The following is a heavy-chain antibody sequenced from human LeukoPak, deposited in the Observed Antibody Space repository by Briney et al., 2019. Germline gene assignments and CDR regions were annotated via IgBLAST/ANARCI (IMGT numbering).Heavy chain of an antibody. D-gene: IGHD2-21*01. Sequence: PSETLSLTCTVSGGSISSGRHYWPWIRQLPGKGLEWIGYIFYSGSTYYNPSLKSRVTISVDTSKNQFSLKINSVTAADTAVYYCASRSPPGETGYFDYWGQGTLVTVSS. J-gene: IGHJ4*02. CDR3: ASRSPPGETGYFDY. V-gene: IGHV4-31*03. CDR2: IFYSGST. CDR1: GGSISSGRHY.